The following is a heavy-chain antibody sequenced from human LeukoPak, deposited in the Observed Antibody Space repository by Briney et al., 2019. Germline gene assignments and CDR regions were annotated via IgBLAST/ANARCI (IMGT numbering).Heavy chain of an antibody. Sequence: GGSLRLSCSASGFTFSSYAMHWVRQAPGKGLEYVSAISSNGGSTYYADSVKGRFTISRDNSKNTLYLQMSSLRAEDTAVYYCVKGDRGSGWYRGAIDIWGQGTMVTVSS. CDR3: VKGDRGSGWYRGAIDI. D-gene: IGHD6-19*01. J-gene: IGHJ3*02. CDR2: ISSNGGST. CDR1: GFTFSSYA. V-gene: IGHV3-64D*09.